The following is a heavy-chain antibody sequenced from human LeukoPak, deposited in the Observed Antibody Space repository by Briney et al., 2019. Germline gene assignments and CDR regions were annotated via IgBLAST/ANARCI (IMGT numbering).Heavy chain of an antibody. CDR1: GGSISSYY. CDR2: IYYSGST. D-gene: IGHD3-10*01. J-gene: IGHJ4*02. V-gene: IGHV4-59*05. CDR3: VRRSRGGFDY. Sequence: SETLSLTCTVSGGSISSYYWSWIRQPAGKGLEWIGSIYYSGSTYYNPSLKSRVTVSVDTSKNQFSLKLRTVTAADTAVYYCVRRSRGGFDYWGQGALVTVSS.